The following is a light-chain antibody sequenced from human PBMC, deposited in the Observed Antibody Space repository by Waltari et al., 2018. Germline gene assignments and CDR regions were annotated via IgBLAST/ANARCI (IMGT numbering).Light chain of an antibody. CDR1: SSDVGASKY. J-gene: IGLJ2*01. CDR3: ASRGASKV. V-gene: IGLV2-8*01. Sequence: QSALTQPPSASGSPGQSVTLSCTGTSSDVGASKYVSWYQQHPGKAPKRLMYEVSKRASGVPDRFSGSKSGNTASLTVSGLQAEDEADYYCASRGASKVFGGGTKLTVL. CDR2: EVS.